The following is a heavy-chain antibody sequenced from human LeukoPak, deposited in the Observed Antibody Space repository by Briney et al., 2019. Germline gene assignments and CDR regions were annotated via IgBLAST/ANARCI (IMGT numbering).Heavy chain of an antibody. J-gene: IGHJ4*02. CDR3: ARAKDDYYDSSGYYCDY. V-gene: IGHV3-48*04. CDR2: ISSSSSTI. D-gene: IGHD3-22*01. Sequence: PGGSLRLSCAVSGFTFSSYSMNWVRQAPGKGLEWLSYISSSSSTIYYADSVKGRFTISRDNAKNSLYLQMNSLRAEDTAVYYCARAKDDYYDSSGYYCDYWGQGTLVTVSS. CDR1: GFTFSSYS.